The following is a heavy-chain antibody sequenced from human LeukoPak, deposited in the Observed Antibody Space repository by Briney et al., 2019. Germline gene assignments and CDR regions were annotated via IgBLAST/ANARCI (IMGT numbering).Heavy chain of an antibody. Sequence: VASVKVSCKASGYTFTSYGISWVRQAPGQGLEWMGWISAYNGNTNYAQKLQGRVTMTTDTSTSTAYMELRSLRSDDTAAYYCARDPGIAVAVYFDYWGQGTLVTVSS. CDR3: ARDPGIAVAVYFDY. CDR2: ISAYNGNT. CDR1: GYTFTSYG. V-gene: IGHV1-18*01. J-gene: IGHJ4*02. D-gene: IGHD6-19*01.